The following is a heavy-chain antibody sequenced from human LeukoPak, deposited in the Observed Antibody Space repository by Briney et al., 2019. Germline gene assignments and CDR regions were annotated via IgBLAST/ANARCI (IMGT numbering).Heavy chain of an antibody. J-gene: IGHJ4*02. Sequence: ASVKVSCKASGGTFISYAISWARQAPGQGLEWMGRFIPTLDMANHAQKFQDRVTITADKSTSTAYMELSSLRSEDTAVYYCARETVGFDYWGQGTLVTVSS. V-gene: IGHV1-69*04. CDR1: GGTFISYA. D-gene: IGHD2-15*01. CDR2: FIPTLDMA. CDR3: ARETVGFDY.